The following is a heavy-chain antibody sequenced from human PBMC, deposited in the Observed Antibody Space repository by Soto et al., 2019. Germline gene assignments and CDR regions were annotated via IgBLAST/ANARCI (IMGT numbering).Heavy chain of an antibody. Sequence: ASVKVSCKASGSIFTGYHMHWVRQAPGQGLEWMGWINPNTGGTNFAQKFQGRVTMTRDTSISTAYMELSRLRSDDTAVYFCAREGGYCSGGTCAFDYWGQGTLVTVSS. J-gene: IGHJ4*02. D-gene: IGHD2-15*01. V-gene: IGHV1-2*02. CDR1: GSIFTGYH. CDR3: AREGGYCSGGTCAFDY. CDR2: INPNTGGT.